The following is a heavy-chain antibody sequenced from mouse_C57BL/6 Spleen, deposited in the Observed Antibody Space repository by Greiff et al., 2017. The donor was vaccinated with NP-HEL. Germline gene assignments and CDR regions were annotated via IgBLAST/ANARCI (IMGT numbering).Heavy chain of an antibody. CDR3: ARYGKRYWYFDV. V-gene: IGHV1-55*01. D-gene: IGHD2-1*01. Sequence: QVQLQQPGAELVKPGASVKMSCKASGYTFTSYWITWVKQRPGQGLEWIGDIYPGSGSTNYNEKFKSKATLTVDTSSSTAYMQLSSLTSEDSAVYYCARYGKRYWYFDVWGTGTTVTVSS. CDR2: IYPGSGST. J-gene: IGHJ1*03. CDR1: GYTFTSYW.